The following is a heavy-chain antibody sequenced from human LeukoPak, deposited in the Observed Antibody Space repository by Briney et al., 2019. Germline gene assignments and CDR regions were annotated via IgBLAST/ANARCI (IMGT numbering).Heavy chain of an antibody. V-gene: IGHV4-39*02. Sequence: SETLSLTCSVSGSFSHTNYYWSWIRQPAGKGLEWIGSVSYSGSTYYNPSLKSRLTISQDTSKNRFSLKLSSVTAADTAVYYCARENIVVVPAASGLDFDLWGRGTLVTVSS. CDR1: GSFSHTNYY. D-gene: IGHD2-2*01. J-gene: IGHJ2*01. CDR2: VSYSGST. CDR3: ARENIVVVPAASGLDFDL.